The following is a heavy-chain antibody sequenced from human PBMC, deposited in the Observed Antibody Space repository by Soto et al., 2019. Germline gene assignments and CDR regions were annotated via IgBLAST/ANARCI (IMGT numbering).Heavy chain of an antibody. CDR2: ISAYNGNT. V-gene: IGHV1-18*01. Sequence: QVQLVQSGAEVKKPGASVKVSCKASGYTFTSYGISWVRQAPGQGLEWMGWISAYNGNTNYAQKLQGRVTMTTDTSTSIAYMELRSLRSDDTAVYYCARDFDWPSSGYYYGMDVWGQGTTVTVSS. CDR3: ARDFDWPSSGYYYGMDV. CDR1: GYTFTSYG. J-gene: IGHJ6*02. D-gene: IGHD3-9*01.